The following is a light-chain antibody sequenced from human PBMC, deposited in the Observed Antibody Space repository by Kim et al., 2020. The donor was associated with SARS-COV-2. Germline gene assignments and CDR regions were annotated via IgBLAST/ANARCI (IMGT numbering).Light chain of an antibody. CDR2: DVS. V-gene: IGKV3-11*01. CDR3: QQRSNWTRT. CDR1: QSVSSY. J-gene: IGKJ1*01. Sequence: EIVLTQSPATLSLSPGERATLSCRASQSVSSYLAWYQQKTGQAPRLLIYDVSNRATGIPARFSGSGSGTDFTLTISSLEPEDFAVYYCQQRSNWTRTFGQGTKVYIK.